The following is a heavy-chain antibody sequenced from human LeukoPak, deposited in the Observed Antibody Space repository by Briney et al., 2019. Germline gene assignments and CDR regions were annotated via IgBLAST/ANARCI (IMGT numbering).Heavy chain of an antibody. J-gene: IGHJ4*02. D-gene: IGHD2-2*03. CDR1: GGSFSGYY. CDR2: INHSGST. CDR3: VRGGSEIFDY. Sequence: SETLSLTCAVYGGSFSGYYWSWIRQPPGKGLEWIGEINHSGSTYYNPSLKSRVTISVDTSKNQFSLKLSSVTAADTAVYYCVRGGSEIFDYWGQGTLVTVSS. V-gene: IGHV4-34*01.